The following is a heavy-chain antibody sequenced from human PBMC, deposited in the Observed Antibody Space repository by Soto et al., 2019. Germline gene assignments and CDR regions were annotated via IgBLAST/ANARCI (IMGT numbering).Heavy chain of an antibody. CDR2: ISFDGSNK. CDR1: GFSFSRYG. V-gene: IGHV3-33*01. D-gene: IGHD3-10*01. Sequence: QVQLVESGGGVVQPGRSLRLSCAASGFSFSRYGMHWVRQAPGKGLEWVAIISFDGSNKYYADSVKGRFTISRDNSKNTLYLQMNSLRDEDTAVYYCARGDTLPGYWGQGTLVTVSS. J-gene: IGHJ4*02. CDR3: ARGDTLPGY.